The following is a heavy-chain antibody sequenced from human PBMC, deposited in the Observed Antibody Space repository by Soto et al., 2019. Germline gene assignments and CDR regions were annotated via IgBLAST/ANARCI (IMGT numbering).Heavy chain of an antibody. Sequence: ASVKVSCKASGYSFTGYHIPWVRQAPGRGLEWLGRINPKSGGTSTAQKFQGWVTMTTDTSISTASMELTRLTSDDTAIYYCARGDSTDCSNGVCSFFYNHDMDVWGQGTTVTVSS. D-gene: IGHD2-8*01. CDR3: ARGDSTDCSNGVCSFFYNHDMDV. J-gene: IGHJ6*02. CDR2: INPKSGGT. CDR1: GYSFTGYH. V-gene: IGHV1-2*04.